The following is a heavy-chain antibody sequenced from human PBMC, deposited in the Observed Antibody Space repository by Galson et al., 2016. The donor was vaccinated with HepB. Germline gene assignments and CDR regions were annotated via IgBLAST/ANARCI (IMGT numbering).Heavy chain of an antibody. CDR3: ARAPMWEGCCSGGFCYSWFDP. J-gene: IGHJ5*02. V-gene: IGHV1-46*01. Sequence: SVKVSCKASGYTFTSYYIHWMRQAPRQGLEWMGVINPNGGHTSYAQRFQGRVTMTSDASTTTVYMDLSSLRSEDTAVYYCARAPMWEGCCSGGFCYSWFDPWGRGTLVTVSS. CDR1: GYTFTSYY. D-gene: IGHD2-15*01. CDR2: INPNGGHT.